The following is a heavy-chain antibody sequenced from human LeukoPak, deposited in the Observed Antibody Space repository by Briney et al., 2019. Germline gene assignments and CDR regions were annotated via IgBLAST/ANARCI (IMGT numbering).Heavy chain of an antibody. CDR1: GGSISSYY. Sequence: PSETLSLTCTVSGGSISSYYWSWIRQPPGKGLEWIGYIYYSGSTNYNPSLKSRVTMSLDTSKNQFSLRLSSVTAADTAVYYCARHRIAAFDIWGQGAMITVSS. V-gene: IGHV4-59*08. J-gene: IGHJ3*02. CDR2: IYYSGST. D-gene: IGHD6-13*01. CDR3: ARHRIAAFDI.